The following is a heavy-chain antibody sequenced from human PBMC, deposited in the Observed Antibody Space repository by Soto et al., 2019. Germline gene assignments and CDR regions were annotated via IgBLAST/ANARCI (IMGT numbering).Heavy chain of an antibody. J-gene: IGHJ6*02. CDR1: GFTFSSYG. CDR3: EKDRSWGIAVAGTFYGMDV. D-gene: IGHD6-19*01. V-gene: IGHV3-30*18. Sequence: SRISYCAASGFTFSSYGLHGVRQAPGKGLEWVAVISYYGSNKYYADSVKGRFTISRDNFKNTLYLQMTSLRAEDTAVYYCEKDRSWGIAVAGTFYGMDVWGQGTNVTV. CDR2: ISYYGSNK.